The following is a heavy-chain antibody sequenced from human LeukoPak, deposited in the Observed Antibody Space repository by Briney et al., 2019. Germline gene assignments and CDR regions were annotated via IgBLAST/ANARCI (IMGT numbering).Heavy chain of an antibody. CDR3: ARTPTRQQLVRYYYYGMDV. J-gene: IGHJ6*04. Sequence: PGGSLRLSCAASGFTFSSYWMSWVRQAPGKGLEWVANIKQDGSEKYYVDSVKGRFTISRDNAKSSLYLQMNSLRAEDTAVYYCARTPTRQQLVRYYYYGMDVWGKGTTVTVSS. CDR1: GFTFSSYW. V-gene: IGHV3-7*03. CDR2: IKQDGSEK. D-gene: IGHD6-13*01.